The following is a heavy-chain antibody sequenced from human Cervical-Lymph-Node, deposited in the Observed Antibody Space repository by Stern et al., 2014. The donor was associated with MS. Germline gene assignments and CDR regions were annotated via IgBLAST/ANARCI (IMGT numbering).Heavy chain of an antibody. V-gene: IGHV1-46*01. CDR1: GYTFTSYY. CDR2: INPRGGST. D-gene: IGHD2-15*01. Sequence: QVQLVQSGAEVKPPGASVRISCKASGYTFTSYYIHWVRQDPGQGLEWMGIINPRGGSTTHAQKFQGRVTMTRDTSTSTVYLELSSLRSEDTDVYYCAREDIVVLGAATKPGGYFDYWGQGTLVTVSS. CDR3: AREDIVVLGAATKPGGYFDY. J-gene: IGHJ4*02.